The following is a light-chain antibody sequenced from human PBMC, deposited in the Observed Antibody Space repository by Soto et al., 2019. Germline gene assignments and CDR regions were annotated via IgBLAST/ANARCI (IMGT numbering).Light chain of an antibody. CDR2: GAS. Sequence: PGERVTLSCRASQSVSSSYLAWYQQKPGQAPRLLIYGASTRATSIPARFSGSGSGTDFTLTISRLEPEDFAVYYCQQYNNWPQTFGQGTKVDIK. CDR1: QSVSSSY. J-gene: IGKJ1*01. CDR3: QQYNNWPQT. V-gene: IGKV3-20*01.